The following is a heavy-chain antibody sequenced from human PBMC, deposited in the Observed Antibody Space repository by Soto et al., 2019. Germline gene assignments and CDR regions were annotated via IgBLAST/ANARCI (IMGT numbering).Heavy chain of an antibody. J-gene: IGHJ5*02. CDR1: GGTFSSYT. CDR3: ARDRAAAGSNWFDP. D-gene: IGHD6-13*01. CDR2: IIPILGIA. V-gene: IGHV1-69*04. Sequence: ASVKVSCKASGGTFSSYTISWVRQAPGQGLEWMGRIIPILGIANYAQKFQGRVTITADKSTSTAYMELSSLRSEDTAVYYCARDRAAAGSNWFDPWGQGTLVTVSS.